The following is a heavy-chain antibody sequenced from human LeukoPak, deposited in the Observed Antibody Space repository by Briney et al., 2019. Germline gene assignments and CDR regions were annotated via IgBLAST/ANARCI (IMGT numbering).Heavy chain of an antibody. D-gene: IGHD6-13*01. Sequence: NPGRSLRLSCAASGFTFSRYSMHWVRQAPGKGLEWVAVISYDGSNKYYGDSVKGRFTISRDNSKNTLYLQMNSLRAEDTAVYYCAKDQVGSSWSFQLFDYWGQGTLVTVSS. CDR1: GFTFSRYS. V-gene: IGHV3-30*18. CDR2: ISYDGSNK. CDR3: AKDQVGSSWSFQLFDY. J-gene: IGHJ4*02.